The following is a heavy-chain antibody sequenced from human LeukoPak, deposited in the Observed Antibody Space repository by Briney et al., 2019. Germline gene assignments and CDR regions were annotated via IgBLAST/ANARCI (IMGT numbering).Heavy chain of an antibody. CDR2: ISPADSFT. J-gene: IGHJ5*02. CDR3: ARHWWGPDIADAANWFDP. V-gene: IGHV5-51*01. CDR1: GYSFSTYW. D-gene: IGHD6-13*01. Sequence: RGESLKISCKGSGYSFSTYWIAWVRQMPGKGLEWMGMISPADSFTRYSPSFQGQATMSADKSINTAYLQWSSLKASDTAMYYCARHWWGPDIADAANWFDPWGQGTLVTVTS.